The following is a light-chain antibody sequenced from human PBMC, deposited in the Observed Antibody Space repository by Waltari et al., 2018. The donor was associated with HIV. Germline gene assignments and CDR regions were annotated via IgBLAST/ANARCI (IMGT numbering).Light chain of an antibody. CDR2: DVG. J-gene: IGLJ2*01. CDR1: RRALGAYNY. V-gene: IGLV2-14*03. CDR3: CAYAGPTGLSEV. Sequence: QSALTQPASVSGSPGQSITISCTGTRRALGAYNYVSWYQQHPGKAPKLIIYDVGTRPSGVSDRFSGSKSGNTASLTISGLHSEDEADYHCCAYAGPTGLSEVFGGGTKLTVL.